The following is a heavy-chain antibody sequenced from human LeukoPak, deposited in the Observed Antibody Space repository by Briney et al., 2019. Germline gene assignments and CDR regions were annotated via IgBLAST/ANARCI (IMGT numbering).Heavy chain of an antibody. J-gene: IGHJ3*02. V-gene: IGHV3-21*01. CDR2: ISSSSSYI. D-gene: IGHD2-2*02. Sequence: GGSLRLSCAASGFTFSSYSMNWVRQAPGKGLKWVPSISSSSSYIYYADSVKGRFTISRDNAKNSLYLQMNSLGAADTAVYYCARSSPHCSSTSCYNDAFDIWGQGTMVTVSS. CDR3: ARSSPHCSSTSCYNDAFDI. CDR1: GFTFSSYS.